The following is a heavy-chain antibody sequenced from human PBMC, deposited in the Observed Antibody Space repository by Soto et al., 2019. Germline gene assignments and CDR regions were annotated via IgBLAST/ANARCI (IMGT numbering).Heavy chain of an antibody. J-gene: IGHJ4*02. Sequence: QVQLIHSGAEVKKPGASVKVSCKASGYTFTSHGISWVRQAPGQGLEWMGWVSPYNGNTNYAQKLQGRVTMTTDTSTNTAYMELRSLRSDDTAVYYCARGLLWFGEPQAFLDYWGQGTLVTVSS. CDR2: VSPYNGNT. V-gene: IGHV1-18*01. CDR1: GYTFTSHG. CDR3: ARGLLWFGEPQAFLDY. D-gene: IGHD3-10*01.